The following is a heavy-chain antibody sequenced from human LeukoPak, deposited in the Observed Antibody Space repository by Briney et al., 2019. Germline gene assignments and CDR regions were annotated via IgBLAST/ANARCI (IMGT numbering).Heavy chain of an antibody. CDR1: GFTFSSSN. D-gene: IGHD2-15*01. Sequence: TGGSLRLSCAASGFTFSSSNMHWVRQAPGKGLEWVSYITGSSSAMYYADSVKGRFTISRDNAKDSLYLQMNSLRAEDTAVYYCAKSRTTDIVVVVAVPPLYYYYMDVWGKGTTVTVSS. V-gene: IGHV3-48*01. J-gene: IGHJ6*03. CDR3: AKSRTTDIVVVVAVPPLYYYYMDV. CDR2: ITGSSSAM.